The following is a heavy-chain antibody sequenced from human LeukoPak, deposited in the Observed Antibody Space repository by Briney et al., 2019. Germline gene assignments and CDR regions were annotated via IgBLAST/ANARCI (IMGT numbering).Heavy chain of an antibody. V-gene: IGHV3-23*01. Sequence: RPGGSLRLSCAASGFTFSSYAMSWVRQVPGKGLEWVSAIGGSGGNTYYADSVKGRFTISRDNSKNTLSLQMNSLGAEDTAVYYCAKDGVYGSGSSYYFDYWGQGTLVTVSS. J-gene: IGHJ4*02. D-gene: IGHD3-10*01. CDR2: IGGSGGNT. CDR1: GFTFSSYA. CDR3: AKDGVYGSGSSYYFDY.